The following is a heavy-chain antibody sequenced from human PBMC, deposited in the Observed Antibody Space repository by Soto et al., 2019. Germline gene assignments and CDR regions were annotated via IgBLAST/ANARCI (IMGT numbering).Heavy chain of an antibody. CDR2: IIPIFGTS. D-gene: IGHD3-22*01. CDR3: ARNTYFFDSSGLHYFDF. Sequence: QVRLVQSGAEVKKPGSSVKVSCKASGGTFSSYALHWVRQAPGQGLGWMGGIIPIFGTSNNAQKFQGRVTITADDTTSTASMELTSLTSEDTAVYYCARNTYFFDSSGLHYFDFWGQGTLVTVSS. J-gene: IGHJ4*02. V-gene: IGHV1-69*01. CDR1: GGTFSSYA.